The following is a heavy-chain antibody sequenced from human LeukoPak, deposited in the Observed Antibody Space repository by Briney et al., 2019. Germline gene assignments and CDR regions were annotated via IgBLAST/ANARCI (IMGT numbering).Heavy chain of an antibody. CDR1: GFTFSSYW. CDR3: AREEVVSGYMFDY. Sequence: GGSLRLSCAASGFTFSSYWMHWVRQAPGKGLVWVSRINSDGSSTSYADSVKGRFTISRDNAKNTLYLQMNSLRAEGTAVYYCAREEVVSGYMFDYWGQGTLVTVSS. CDR2: INSDGSST. V-gene: IGHV3-74*01. J-gene: IGHJ4*02. D-gene: IGHD3-22*01.